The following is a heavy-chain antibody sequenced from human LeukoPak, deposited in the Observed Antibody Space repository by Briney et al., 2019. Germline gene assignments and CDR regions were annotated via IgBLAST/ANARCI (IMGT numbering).Heavy chain of an antibody. CDR1: DGSINSYF. CDR2: IYASGST. Sequence: SETLSLTCTVSDGSINSYFWSWIRQPAGKGLEYIGRIYASGSTNYNPSLKSRVTMSVDTSKNKFSLKLSSVTAADTAVYYCARGSSYPFVELRPAGPGTFGYWGQGTLVTVSS. CDR3: ARGSSYPFVELRPAGPGTFGY. D-gene: IGHD1-26*01. J-gene: IGHJ4*02. V-gene: IGHV4-4*07.